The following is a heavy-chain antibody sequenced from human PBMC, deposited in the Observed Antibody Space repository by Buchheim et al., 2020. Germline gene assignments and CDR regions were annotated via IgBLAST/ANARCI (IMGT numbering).Heavy chain of an antibody. Sequence: EVQLVESGGGLVQPGGSLRLSCTASGFTFSNYWMTWVRQAPGKGLEWVANIKPDGSDKYYVDSVRGRFTISRDNAKNSLYLQMNSLRAEDTAGYYGATDRAVVAAARFDYWGQGTL. V-gene: IGHV3-7*01. CDR1: GFTFSNYW. CDR3: ATDRAVVAAARFDY. CDR2: IKPDGSDK. J-gene: IGHJ4*02. D-gene: IGHD2-2*01.